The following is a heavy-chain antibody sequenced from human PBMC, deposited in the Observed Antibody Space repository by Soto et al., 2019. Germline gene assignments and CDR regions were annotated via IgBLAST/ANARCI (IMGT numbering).Heavy chain of an antibody. D-gene: IGHD3-22*01. CDR3: ARGEYYYDSSGYPYAFDI. CDR2: IKQDGSEK. J-gene: IGHJ3*02. Sequence: GGSLRLSCAASGFTFSSYWMSWVRQAPGKGLEWVANIKQDGSEKYYVDSVKGRFTISRDNAKNSLYLQMNSLRAEDTAVYYCARGEYYYDSSGYPYAFDIWGQGTMVTVSS. V-gene: IGHV3-7*04. CDR1: GFTFSSYW.